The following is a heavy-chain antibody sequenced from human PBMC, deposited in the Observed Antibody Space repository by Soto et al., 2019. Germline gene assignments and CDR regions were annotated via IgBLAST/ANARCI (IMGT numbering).Heavy chain of an antibody. D-gene: IGHD1-26*01. V-gene: IGHV3-23*01. CDR3: AKEVVGAATADY. CDR2: ISGSGGST. CDR1: GFTFSSYV. J-gene: IGHJ4*02. Sequence: EVQLLESGGGLVQPGGSLRLSCAASGFTFSSYVMSWVRQAPGKGLEWVSAISGSGGSTYYADSVKGRFALSRDNSKNTLYLQMNGLRVEDTAVYYCAKEVVGAATADYWGQGTLVTVSS.